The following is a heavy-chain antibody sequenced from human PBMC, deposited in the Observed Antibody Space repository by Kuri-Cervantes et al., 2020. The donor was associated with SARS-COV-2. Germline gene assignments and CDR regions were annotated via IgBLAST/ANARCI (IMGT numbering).Heavy chain of an antibody. CDR3: AKIRAAAGTPDYYYMDV. CDR2: IYYSGST. CDR1: GGSISSHY. D-gene: IGHD6-13*01. J-gene: IGHJ6*03. Sequence: ESLKISCTVSGGSISSHYWSWIRQPPGKGLEWIGYIYYSGSTNYNPSLKSRVTISVDTSKNQFSLKLSSVTAADTAVYYCAKIRAAAGTPDYYYMDVWGKGTTVTVSS. V-gene: IGHV4-59*11.